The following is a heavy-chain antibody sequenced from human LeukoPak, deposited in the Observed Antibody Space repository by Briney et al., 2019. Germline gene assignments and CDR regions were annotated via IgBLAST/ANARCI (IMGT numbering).Heavy chain of an antibody. Sequence: SETLSLTCTFSGGSFSSHYWSWIRQPPGKGLEWIAYIYYSGSTNYNPTLKSRVTISVDTSKSQFSLRLSSVTAADTAVYYCARHSTGGQYWYFDLWGRGTLVTVSS. J-gene: IGHJ2*01. D-gene: IGHD3-16*01. CDR3: ARHSTGGQYWYFDL. V-gene: IGHV4-59*08. CDR2: IYYSGST. CDR1: GGSFSSHY.